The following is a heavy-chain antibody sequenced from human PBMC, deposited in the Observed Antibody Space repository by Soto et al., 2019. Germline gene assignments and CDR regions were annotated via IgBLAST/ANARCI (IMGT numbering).Heavy chain of an antibody. Sequence: GGSLRLSCAASGFTFSSYSMNWVRQAPGKGLEWVSYISTSSLTINYADSVKGRFTISRDNAKNSLYLQMNSLRAEDTAVYYCAREPPPYTSGRSPFDYWGQGTLVTVSS. CDR1: GFTFSSYS. CDR2: ISTSSLTI. CDR3: AREPPPYTSGRSPFDY. V-gene: IGHV3-48*01. J-gene: IGHJ4*02. D-gene: IGHD6-19*01.